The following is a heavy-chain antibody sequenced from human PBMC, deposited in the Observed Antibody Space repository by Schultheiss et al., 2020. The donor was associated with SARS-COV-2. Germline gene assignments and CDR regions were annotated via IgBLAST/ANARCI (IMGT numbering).Heavy chain of an antibody. CDR2: IWYDGSNK. CDR1: GFTFRRFG. J-gene: IGHJ6*02. CDR3: ATTDLFGELPRSQYYYYYGLDV. V-gene: IGHV3-33*01. Sequence: LKISCAASGFTFRRFGMHWVRQAPGKGLEWVAVIWYDGSNKYYADSVKGRFSISRDNSKNTLYLQMNSLKTEDSAVYYCATTDLFGELPRSQYYYYYGLDVWGQGTTVTVSS. D-gene: IGHD3-10*01.